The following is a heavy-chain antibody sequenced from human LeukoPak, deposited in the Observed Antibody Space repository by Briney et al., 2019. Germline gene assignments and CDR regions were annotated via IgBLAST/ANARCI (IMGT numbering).Heavy chain of an antibody. V-gene: IGHV3-11*01. J-gene: IGHJ5*02. CDR3: ARDNSVGNNAWWFDP. CDR2: INRSGITK. D-gene: IGHD1-26*01. CDR1: GFTFSDYN. Sequence: GGSLTLSCAASGFTFSDYNMRWIRQAPGKGLEWFSSINRSGITKYYADSVKGRFTISRDNAKNSMYLQMNILRAEDRAVYYCARDNSVGNNAWWFDPWGQGTLVTVSS.